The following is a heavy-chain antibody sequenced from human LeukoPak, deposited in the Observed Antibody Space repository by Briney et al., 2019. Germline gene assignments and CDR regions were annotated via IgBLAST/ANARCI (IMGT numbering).Heavy chain of an antibody. Sequence: ASVEVSRKASGYTFTSYGISWVRQAPGQGLEWMGWISAYNGNTNYAQKLQGRVTMTTDTSTSTAYMELRSLRSDDTAVYYCASLLWFGEKYFDYWGQDPLVTVSS. CDR3: ASLLWFGEKYFDY. V-gene: IGHV1-18*01. CDR2: ISAYNGNT. J-gene: IGHJ4*02. CDR1: GYTFTSYG. D-gene: IGHD3-10*01.